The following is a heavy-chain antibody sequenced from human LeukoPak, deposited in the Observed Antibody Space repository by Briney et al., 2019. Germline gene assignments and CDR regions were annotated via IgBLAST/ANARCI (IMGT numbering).Heavy chain of an antibody. J-gene: IGHJ6*02. Sequence: PSETLSLTCTVSGVSISGSNYYWALIRQPPGQGLEWIGSIHYSGATYYNPSLKSRVTISVDTSKDQFSLNLSSVTAADTAVYYCARALRCTGVKIGTLSRCYGRNVWGQGTTVTVSS. V-gene: IGHV4-39*01. CDR3: ARALRCTGVKIGTLSRCYGRNV. D-gene: IGHD4-23*01. CDR1: GVSISGSNYY. CDR2: IHYSGAT.